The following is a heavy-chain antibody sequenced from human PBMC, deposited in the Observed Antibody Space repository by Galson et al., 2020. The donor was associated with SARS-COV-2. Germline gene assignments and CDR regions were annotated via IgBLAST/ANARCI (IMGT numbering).Heavy chain of an antibody. CDR1: GFTFSSYD. CDR3: ARATYDSSGYYYGYYYYGMDV. V-gene: IGHV3-13*01. CDR2: IGTAGAT. J-gene: IGHJ6*02. D-gene: IGHD3-22*01. Sequence: TGGSLRLSCAASGFTFSSYDMHWVRQATGKGLEWVSAIGTAGATYYPGSVKGRFTISRENAKNSLYLQMNSLRAGDTAVYYCARATYDSSGYYYGYYYYGMDVLGQGTTVTVSS.